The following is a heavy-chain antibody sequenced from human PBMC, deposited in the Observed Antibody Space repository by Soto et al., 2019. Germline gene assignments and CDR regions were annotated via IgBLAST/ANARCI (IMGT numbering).Heavy chain of an antibody. CDR1: GGSFSGYY. Sequence: SETLSLTCGVYGGSFSGYYWSWIRQPPGKGLEWIGEIKHSGSTNYNPSLQSRVTISVDTSKKQFSLKLSSVTAADTAVYYCATSELTPYSFDYWGQGTLVTVSS. CDR2: IKHSGST. V-gene: IGHV4-34*01. J-gene: IGHJ4*02. CDR3: ATSELTPYSFDY. D-gene: IGHD1-26*01.